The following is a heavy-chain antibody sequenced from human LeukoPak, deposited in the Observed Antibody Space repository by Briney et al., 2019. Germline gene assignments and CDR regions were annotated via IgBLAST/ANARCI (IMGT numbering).Heavy chain of an antibody. CDR3: ARESAVGYGSFDY. CDR1: GFTFGAYY. CDR2: IRGDGRET. V-gene: IGHV3-7*03. J-gene: IGHJ4*02. Sequence: GGSLRLSCAASGFTFGAYYMSWVRQAPGKGLEWVANIRGDGRETFYADSLRGRFSIFRDNARNSVSLQMNSLSAEDTGVYYCARESAVGYGSFDYWGKGTLVTVSS. D-gene: IGHD6-19*01.